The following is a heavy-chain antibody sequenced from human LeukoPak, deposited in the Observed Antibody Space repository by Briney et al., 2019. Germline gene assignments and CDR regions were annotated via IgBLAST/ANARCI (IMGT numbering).Heavy chain of an antibody. CDR3: ARGRAAAGWFDY. V-gene: IGHV3-33*01. J-gene: IGHJ4*02. Sequence: GGSLRLSCAASGFTFSSYGMHWVRHAPGKGLEWVAVIWYDGSNKYYADSVKGRFTISRDNSKNTLYLQMNSLRAEDTAVYYCARGRAAAGWFDYWGQGTLVTVSS. CDR2: IWYDGSNK. D-gene: IGHD6-13*01. CDR1: GFTFSSYG.